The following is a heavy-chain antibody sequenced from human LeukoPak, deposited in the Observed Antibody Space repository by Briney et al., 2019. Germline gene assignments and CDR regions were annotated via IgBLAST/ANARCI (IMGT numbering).Heavy chain of an antibody. Sequence: GASVKVSCKASGYTFTSYAISWVRQAPGQGLEWMGGIIPIFGTANHAQKFQGRVTITTDESTSTAYMELSSLRSEDTAVYYCARGRLVVPAFTEGYYFDCWGQGTLVTVSS. CDR3: ARGRLVVPAFTEGYYFDC. V-gene: IGHV1-69*05. CDR1: GYTFTSYA. J-gene: IGHJ4*02. CDR2: IIPIFGTA. D-gene: IGHD2-2*01.